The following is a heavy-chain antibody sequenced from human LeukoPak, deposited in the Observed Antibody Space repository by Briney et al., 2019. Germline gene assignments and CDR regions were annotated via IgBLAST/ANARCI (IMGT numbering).Heavy chain of an antibody. J-gene: IGHJ4*02. CDR1: GGSISNYY. CDR2: IYYSGST. V-gene: IGHV4-59*08. D-gene: IGHD6-6*01. Sequence: SETLSLTCTVSGGSISNYYRSWIRQPPGKGLEWIAYIYYSGSTNYNPSLKSRVTISVDTSKNQFSLNLSSVTAADTAMYYCARHSSDIAARPNDYWGQGTLVTVSS. CDR3: ARHSSDIAARPNDY.